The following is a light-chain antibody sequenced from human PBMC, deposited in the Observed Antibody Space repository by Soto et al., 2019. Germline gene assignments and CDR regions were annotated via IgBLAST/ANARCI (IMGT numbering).Light chain of an antibody. CDR1: QSISSW. CDR2: KAS. Sequence: DIPMTQSPSTLSASVGDRVTITCRASQSISSWLAWYQQKPGKAPNLLIYKASTLESGVPSRFSGSGSGTEFTLTISSVQPDDFATYYCQQYKSYPLTVGGGTKVDIK. V-gene: IGKV1-5*03. CDR3: QQYKSYPLT. J-gene: IGKJ4*01.